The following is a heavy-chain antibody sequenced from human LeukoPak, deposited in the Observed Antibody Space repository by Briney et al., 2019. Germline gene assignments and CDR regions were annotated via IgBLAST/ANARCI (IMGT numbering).Heavy chain of an antibody. CDR2: IIPIFGTA. J-gene: IGHJ6*03. CDR3: ATGLPLGAMGPFGYYYMDV. D-gene: IGHD1-26*01. CDR1: GGTFSSYA. Sequence: ASVKVSCKASGGTFSSYAISWVRQAPGQGLEWMGGIIPIFGTANYAQKFQGRVTITTDESTSTAYMELSSLRSEDTAVYYCATGLPLGAMGPFGYYYMDVWGKGTTVTVSS. V-gene: IGHV1-69*05.